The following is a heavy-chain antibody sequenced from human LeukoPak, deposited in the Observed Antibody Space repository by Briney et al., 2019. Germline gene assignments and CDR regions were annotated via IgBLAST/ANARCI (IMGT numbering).Heavy chain of an antibody. V-gene: IGHV3-23*01. J-gene: IGHJ4*02. CDR1: GFTFDDYG. CDR2: ISGSGGST. CDR3: ARSLSSNHSNY. D-gene: IGHD6-13*01. Sequence: GGSLRLSCAASGFTFDDYGMSWVRQAPGKGLEWVSAISGSGGSTYYADSVKGRFTISRDNSKNTLYLQMNSLRAEDTAVYYCARSLSSNHSNYWGQGTLVTVSS.